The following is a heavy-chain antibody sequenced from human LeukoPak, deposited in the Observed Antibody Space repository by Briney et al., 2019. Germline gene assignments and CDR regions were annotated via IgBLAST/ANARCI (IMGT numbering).Heavy chain of an antibody. V-gene: IGHV4-4*07. CDR2: IYSSGST. CDR1: GGSISNYF. J-gene: IGHJ4*02. CDR3: ARYSSSSKFDY. D-gene: IGHD6-6*01. Sequence: SETLSLTCNVAGGSISNYFWSWIRQPAGKGLEWIGRIYSSGSTDYNPSLTSRVTMSVDTSKNQFSLKLTSVTAADTAVYYCARYSSSSKFDYWGQGTLVTVSS.